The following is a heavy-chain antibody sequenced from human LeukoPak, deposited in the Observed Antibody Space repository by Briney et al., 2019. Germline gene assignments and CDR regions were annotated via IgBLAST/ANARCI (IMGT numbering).Heavy chain of an antibody. D-gene: IGHD6-19*01. V-gene: IGHV4-59*01. CDR3: ARLRRVTVATYNYFYLDL. Sequence: PSETLSLTCTVSGGSISPDYWGWIRQPPGKGLEWIAYVYYTGTTNFNPSPKSRFSISVDASRNHPSLRLTSVTAADTAVYYCARLRRVTVATYNYFYLDLWGRGTLVTVSS. J-gene: IGHJ2*01. CDR2: VYYTGTT. CDR1: GGSISPDY.